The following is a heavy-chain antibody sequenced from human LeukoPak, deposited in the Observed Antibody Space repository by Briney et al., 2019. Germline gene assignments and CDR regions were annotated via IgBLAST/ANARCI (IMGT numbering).Heavy chain of an antibody. V-gene: IGHV3-7*01. CDR2: IKEDGSEK. Sequence: GGSLRLSCAASGFIFSSQWMHWVRQAPGKGLEWVANIKEDGSEKKYLDSVKGRFTISRDNVRNSLYLQMNSLRAEDTGVYFCARLTGGSPDDNWGQGTPAIVSS. CDR1: GFIFSSQW. D-gene: IGHD3-9*01. J-gene: IGHJ4*02. CDR3: ARLTGGSPDDN.